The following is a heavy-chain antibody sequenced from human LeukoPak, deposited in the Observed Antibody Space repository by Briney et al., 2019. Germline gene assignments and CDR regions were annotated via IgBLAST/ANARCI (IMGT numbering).Heavy chain of an antibody. J-gene: IGHJ4*02. Sequence: ASVKVSCKASGYTFPGYYMHWVRQAPGQGLEWMGWINPNSGGTNYAQKFQGRVTMTRDTSISTAYMELSRLRSDDTAVYYCAREHSSSSGKVFDYWGPGNLVTVSS. CDR3: AREHSSSSGKVFDY. CDR1: GYTFPGYY. CDR2: INPNSGGT. D-gene: IGHD6-6*01. V-gene: IGHV1-2*02.